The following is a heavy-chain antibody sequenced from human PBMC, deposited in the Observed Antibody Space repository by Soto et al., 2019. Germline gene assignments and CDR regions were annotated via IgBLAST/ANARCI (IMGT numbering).Heavy chain of an antibody. CDR3: VLDLVGAPPDLLPH. CDR2: IYSGGST. J-gene: IGHJ1*01. V-gene: IGHV3-66*01. Sequence: GGSLRLSCAASGFTVSSNYMSWVRQAPGKGLEWVSVIYSGGSTYYADSVKGRFTISRDNSKNTLYLQMNSLRAEDTAVYYCVLDLVGAPPDLLPHCGQGTFVPGSS. CDR1: GFTVSSNY.